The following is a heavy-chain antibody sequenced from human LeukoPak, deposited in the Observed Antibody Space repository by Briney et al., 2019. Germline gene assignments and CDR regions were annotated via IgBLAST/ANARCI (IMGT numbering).Heavy chain of an antibody. CDR2: IYTNGDT. CDR3: ARAKYCSGATCYSSYYYYLDV. CDR1: GGSICISRYY. V-gene: IGHV4-61*02. D-gene: IGHD2-15*01. J-gene: IGHJ6*03. Sequence: SQTLSLTCTVSGGSICISRYYWSWIRQPAGKRLEWIGRIYTNGDTNYNPSLKSRVTISIDTSKNQFSLKLSSMTAADTAVYYCARAKYCSGATCYSSYYYYLDVWGKGTTVTVSS.